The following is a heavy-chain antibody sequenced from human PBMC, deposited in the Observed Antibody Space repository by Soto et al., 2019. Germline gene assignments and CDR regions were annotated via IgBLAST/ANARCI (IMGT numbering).Heavy chain of an antibody. CDR1: GFTFSSYA. D-gene: IGHD5-12*01. V-gene: IGHV3-30-3*01. CDR3: SSWHSGYDMNDY. Sequence: GGSLRLSCAASGFTFSSYAMRWVRHAPGKGMECVADISYDGSNQYYADSVKGRFTISRDNSKNTLYLQMNSLRAEDTAVYYCSSWHSGYDMNDYWGQGSLVIVSS. CDR2: ISYDGSNQ. J-gene: IGHJ4*02.